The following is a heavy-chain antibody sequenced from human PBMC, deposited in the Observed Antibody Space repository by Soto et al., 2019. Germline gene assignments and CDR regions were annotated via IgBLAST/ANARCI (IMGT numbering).Heavy chain of an antibody. Sequence: QVQLVQSGAEVKNPGASVKVSCQASNYLFGAFGISWVRQAPGQGLEWMGWITPYNGNTHYAEKLQDRVTMTADKSTTTAYMEVRRLTSDDTAVYFCARISARRHDFDVWGQGTVVTVSS. J-gene: IGHJ3*01. D-gene: IGHD6-25*01. CDR3: ARISARRHDFDV. V-gene: IGHV1-18*01. CDR2: ITPYNGNT. CDR1: NYLFGAFG.